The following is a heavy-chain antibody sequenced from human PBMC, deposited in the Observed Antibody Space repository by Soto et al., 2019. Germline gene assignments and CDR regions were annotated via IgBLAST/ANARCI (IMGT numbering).Heavy chain of an antibody. J-gene: IGHJ4*02. V-gene: IGHV1-8*01. CDR3: ARGVSAGVDY. CDR1: GYSFTSLD. CDR2: MEPSTGTT. D-gene: IGHD1-26*01. Sequence: ASVKVSCKASGYSFTSLDINWVRQTAGQGLEWMGWMEPSTGTTGYAQKFQGRVTMTRDTSINTAYMELTTLTSDDTAFYYCARGVSAGVDYWGQGTLLTVSS.